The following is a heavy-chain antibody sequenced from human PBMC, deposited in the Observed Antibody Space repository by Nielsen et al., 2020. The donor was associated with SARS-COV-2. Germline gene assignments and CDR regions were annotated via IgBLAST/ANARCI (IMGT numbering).Heavy chain of an antibody. CDR2: ITNTGAE. D-gene: IGHD3-3*01. V-gene: IGHV3-11*04. Sequence: GGSLRLSCAASGFTFSDHYMTWIRQTPGKGLEWISYITNTGAEYYADSVKGRFTISRDQNSLSLQMNNLRADDTAVYYCARGDFWSGYYFDLWGQGALVTVSS. CDR3: ARGDFWSGYYFDL. CDR1: GFTFSDHY. J-gene: IGHJ4*01.